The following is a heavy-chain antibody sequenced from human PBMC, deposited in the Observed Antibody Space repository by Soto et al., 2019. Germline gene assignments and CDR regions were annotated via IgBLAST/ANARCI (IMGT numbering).Heavy chain of an antibody. V-gene: IGHV4-30-4*01. Sequence: QVQLQESGPGLVKPSQTLSLTCTVSGDSISSGDYYWSWIRQPPGKGLEWIGSIYYSGTSFYTPSLKSLLTISVDTSTTQFALALGSVTAADTAVYSCARDERSVPGTIDYWGQGTLVTVSS. CDR2: IYYSGTS. CDR3: ARDERSVPGTIDY. CDR1: GDSISSGDYY. J-gene: IGHJ4*02.